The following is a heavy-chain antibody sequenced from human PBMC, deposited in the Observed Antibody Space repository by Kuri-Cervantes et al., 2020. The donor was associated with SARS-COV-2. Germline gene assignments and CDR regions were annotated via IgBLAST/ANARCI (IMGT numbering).Heavy chain of an antibody. Sequence: TFSSYWMSWVRQPPGKGLEWIGSIYYSGSTYYNPSLKSRVTISVDTSKNQFSLKLSSVTAADTAVYYCARHEGVPAAFRLNWFDPWGQGTLVTVSS. CDR3: ARHEGVPAAFRLNWFDP. J-gene: IGHJ5*02. CDR2: IYYSGST. D-gene: IGHD2-2*01. V-gene: IGHV4-39*01. CDR1: TFSSYW.